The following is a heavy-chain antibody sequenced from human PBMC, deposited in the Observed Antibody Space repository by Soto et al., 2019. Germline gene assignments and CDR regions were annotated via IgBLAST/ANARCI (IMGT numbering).Heavy chain of an antibody. CDR3: ARHRGGIRGVIDY. V-gene: IGHV5-51*01. CDR1: GYRFTSDW. Sequence: GESLKISCKGSGYRFTSDWIAWVRQMPGKGLEWMGIIYPGDSDTRYSPSFQGQVTITADKSTSTAYLQWSSLKSSDIAMYYCARHRGGIRGVIDYWGQGTLVTVSS. CDR2: IYPGDSDT. J-gene: IGHJ4*02. D-gene: IGHD3-10*01.